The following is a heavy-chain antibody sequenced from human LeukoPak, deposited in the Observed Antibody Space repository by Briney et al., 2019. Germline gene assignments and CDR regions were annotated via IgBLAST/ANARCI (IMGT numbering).Heavy chain of an antibody. CDR2: IYYTGST. D-gene: IGHD5-12*01. CDR1: GVSISSDVSS. CDR3: ARDRGYGFDY. Sequence: SETLSLTCAVSGVSISSDVSSWSWIRQPPGKGLEWIGYIYYTGSTYSSPSLKSRVTISIDISKNQFSLRLTSVTAADTAVYYCARDRGYGFDYWGQGTLVTVSS. V-gene: IGHV4-30-2*01. J-gene: IGHJ4*02.